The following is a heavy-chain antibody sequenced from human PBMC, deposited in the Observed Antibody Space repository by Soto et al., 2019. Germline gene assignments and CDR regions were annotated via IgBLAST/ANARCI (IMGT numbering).Heavy chain of an antibody. D-gene: IGHD1-26*01. Sequence: SETLSLTCTVSGGSISSYYWSWIRQPPGKGLEWIGYIYYSGSTNYNPSLKSRVTISVDASKNQFSLKLTSVTAADTAVYYCARRYGGNFDYWGQGTLVTVSS. J-gene: IGHJ4*02. V-gene: IGHV4-59*01. CDR2: IYYSGST. CDR3: ARRYGGNFDY. CDR1: GGSISSYY.